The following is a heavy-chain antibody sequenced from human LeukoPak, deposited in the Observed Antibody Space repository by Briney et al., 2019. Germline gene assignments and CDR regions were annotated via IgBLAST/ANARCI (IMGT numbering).Heavy chain of an antibody. V-gene: IGHV4-34*01. J-gene: IGHJ4*02. CDR2: IYHSGST. CDR1: GGSFSGYF. D-gene: IGHD6-13*01. CDR3: ASGAPKYSSSWFDY. Sequence: SETLSLTCAVYGGSFSGYFWSWIRQPPGKGLEWIGSIYHSGSTYYNPSLKSRVTISVDTSKNQFSLKLSSVTAADTAVYYCASGAPKYSSSWFDYWGQGTLVTVS.